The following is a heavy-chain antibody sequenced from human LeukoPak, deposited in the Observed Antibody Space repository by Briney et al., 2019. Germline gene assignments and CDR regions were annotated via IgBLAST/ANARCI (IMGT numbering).Heavy chain of an antibody. J-gene: IGHJ4*02. D-gene: IGHD3-22*01. Sequence: GGSLRLSCAASGFTFSSYAMNWVRQAPGKGLEWVSAISDSGGYTYYADSVKGRFTISRDNSKNTLYLQMNSLRAEGTAVYYCARYRDSSGYYSDYWGQGTLVTVSS. CDR2: ISDSGGYT. CDR1: GFTFSSYA. CDR3: ARYRDSSGYYSDY. V-gene: IGHV3-23*01.